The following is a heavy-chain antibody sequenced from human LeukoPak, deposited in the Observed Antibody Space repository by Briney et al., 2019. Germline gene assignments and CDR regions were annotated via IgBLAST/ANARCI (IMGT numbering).Heavy chain of an antibody. Sequence: GGSLRLSCAASGFTFSSYGMHWVRQAPGKGLEWVAFIRYDGSNKYYADSVKGRFTISRDNSKNTLYLQMNSLRAEDTAVYYCAKAPEDIVVVPAAPSFFDYWGQETLVTVSS. D-gene: IGHD2-2*01. V-gene: IGHV3-30*02. CDR2: IRYDGSNK. J-gene: IGHJ4*02. CDR3: AKAPEDIVVVPAAPSFFDY. CDR1: GFTFSSYG.